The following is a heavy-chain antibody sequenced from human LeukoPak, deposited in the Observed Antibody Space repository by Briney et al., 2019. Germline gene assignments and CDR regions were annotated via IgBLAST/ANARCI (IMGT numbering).Heavy chain of an antibody. Sequence: PSETLSLTCTVSAASFISSSHHWGWIRQSPGTGLEWIGTVYYGRTTYYNPSLDGRVTISLDTSASHFSLQLNSVTAADTAVYYCVRHDGRGGATMGAFDSWGQGSLVTVSS. CDR2: VYYGRTT. J-gene: IGHJ5*01. CDR1: AASFISSSHH. D-gene: IGHD5-12*01. CDR3: VRHDGRGGATMGAFDS. V-gene: IGHV4-39*01.